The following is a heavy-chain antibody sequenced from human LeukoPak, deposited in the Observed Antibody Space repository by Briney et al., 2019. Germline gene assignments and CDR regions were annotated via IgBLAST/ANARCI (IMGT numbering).Heavy chain of an antibody. CDR2: IIPILGIA. CDR1: GGTFSSYA. CDR3: ARFSGSSNFDY. V-gene: IGHV1-69*04. D-gene: IGHD1-26*01. Sequence: ASVKVSCKASGGTFSSYAISWVRQAPGQGLEWMGRIIPILGIANYAQKFQGRVTITADKSTSTAYMELSSLRSDDTAVYYCARFSGSSNFDYWGQGTLVTVSS. J-gene: IGHJ4*02.